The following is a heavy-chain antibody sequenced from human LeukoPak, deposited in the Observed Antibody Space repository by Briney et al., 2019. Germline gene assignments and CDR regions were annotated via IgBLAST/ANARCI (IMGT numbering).Heavy chain of an antibody. CDR1: GYTFTSYG. J-gene: IGHJ6*02. CDR2: ISAYNGNT. D-gene: IGHD6-13*01. CDR3: ARGDYSSSWYGLGPPMDV. Sequence: GASVKVSCKASGYTFTSYGISWVRPAPGQGLEWMGWISAYNGNTNYAQKLQGGVTMTTDTSTSTAYMELRSLRSDDTAVYYCARGDYSSSWYGLGPPMDVWGPGTTVTVSS. V-gene: IGHV1-18*01.